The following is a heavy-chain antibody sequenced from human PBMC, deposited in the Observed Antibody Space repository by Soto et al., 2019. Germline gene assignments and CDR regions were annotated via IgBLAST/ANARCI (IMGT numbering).Heavy chain of an antibody. D-gene: IGHD4-17*01. V-gene: IGHV3-23*01. J-gene: IGHJ3*02. CDR1: GFTFSSYA. Sequence: GGSLRLSCAASGFTFSSYAMHWVRQAPGKGLEWVSAISGSGGSTYYADSVKGRFTISRDNSKNTLYLQMNSLRSDDTAVYYCARLDLYGDYADAFDIWGQGTMVTVSS. CDR2: ISGSGGST. CDR3: ARLDLYGDYADAFDI.